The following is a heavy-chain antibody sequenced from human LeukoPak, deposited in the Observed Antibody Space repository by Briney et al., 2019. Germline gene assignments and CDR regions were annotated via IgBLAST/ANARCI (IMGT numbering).Heavy chain of an antibody. V-gene: IGHV5-51*01. CDR1: GYSFTSYW. CDR2: ICPGDSDT. J-gene: IGHJ4*02. D-gene: IGHD6-13*01. Sequence: GESLKISCKGSGYSFTSYWIGWVRQMPGKGLEWMGIICPGDSDTRYSPSFQGQVTISADKSISTAYLQWSSLKASDTAMYYCARVNTQTGGSSWYHPYYVYWGQGTLVTVSS. CDR3: ARVNTQTGGSSWYHPYYVY.